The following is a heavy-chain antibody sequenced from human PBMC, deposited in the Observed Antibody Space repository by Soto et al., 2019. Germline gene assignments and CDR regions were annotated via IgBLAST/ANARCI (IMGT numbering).Heavy chain of an antibody. CDR3: AKGLTYSYGSGSAD. Sequence: EVQLVESGGGLVQPGRSLRLSCAASGFTFDDYAMHWVRQAPGKGLEWVSGISWNSGSIGYADSVKGRFTISRDNAKNSLYLQMNSLRAEDTALYYCAKGLTYSYGSGSADWGQGTLGTVSS. CDR2: ISWNSGSI. D-gene: IGHD3-10*01. CDR1: GFTFDDYA. V-gene: IGHV3-9*01. J-gene: IGHJ4*02.